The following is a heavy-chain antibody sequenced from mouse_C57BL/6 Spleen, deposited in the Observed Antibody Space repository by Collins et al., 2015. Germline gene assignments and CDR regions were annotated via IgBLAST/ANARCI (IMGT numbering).Heavy chain of an antibody. J-gene: IGHJ3*01. V-gene: IGHV1-80*01. D-gene: IGHD2-1*01. Sequence: GAELVKPGASVKISCKASGYAFSSYWMNWVKQRPGKGLEWIGQIYPGDGDTNYNGKFKGKATLNADKSSSTAYMQLSSLTSEDSAVYFCAYGIPFAYWGQGTLVTVSA. CDR2: IYPGDGDT. CDR3: AYGIPFAY. CDR1: GYAFSSYW.